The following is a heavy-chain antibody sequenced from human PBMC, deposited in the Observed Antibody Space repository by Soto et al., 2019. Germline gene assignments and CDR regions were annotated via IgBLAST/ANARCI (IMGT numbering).Heavy chain of an antibody. CDR2: ISGSGGST. V-gene: IGHV3-23*01. Sequence: GGSLRLSCAASGFTFSSYAMSWVRQAPGRGLEWVSGISGSGGSTYYAESVKGRFTISRDNSKNTLFLQMNSLRGEDTAIYYCAKVGNSSGWFRHFDYWGQGTLVTVSS. CDR3: AKVGNSSGWFRHFDY. CDR1: GFTFSSYA. D-gene: IGHD6-19*01. J-gene: IGHJ4*02.